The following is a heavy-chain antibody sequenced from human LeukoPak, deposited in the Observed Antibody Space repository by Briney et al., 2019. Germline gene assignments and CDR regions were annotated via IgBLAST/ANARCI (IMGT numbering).Heavy chain of an antibody. CDR3: AKTGTTFLGEVDY. J-gene: IGHJ4*02. V-gene: IGHV3-11*01. CDR1: GFTFSDYY. Sequence: AGGSLRLSCAASGFTFSDYYMSWIRQAPGRGLEWISYITSSGSTIYYADSVKGRFTISRDNAKNSLYLQMNSLRAVDTALYYCAKTGTTFLGEVDYWGQGTLVTVSS. CDR2: ITSSGSTI. D-gene: IGHD1-1*01.